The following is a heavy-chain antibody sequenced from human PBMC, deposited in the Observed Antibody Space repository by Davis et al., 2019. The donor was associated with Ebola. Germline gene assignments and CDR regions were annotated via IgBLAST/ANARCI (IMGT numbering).Heavy chain of an antibody. Sequence: SETLSLTCAVYGGSFSDYYWSWIRQSPGRGLDWIGEINHTGNTNYNPSLKSRVTISVDTSKNQFSLRLTSVTAADTAVFYCVRGTNFYDNTGFYYFDYWGQGTLVTVSS. J-gene: IGHJ4*02. CDR2: INHTGNT. CDR1: GGSFSDYY. V-gene: IGHV4-34*01. CDR3: VRGTNFYDNTGFYYFDY. D-gene: IGHD3-22*01.